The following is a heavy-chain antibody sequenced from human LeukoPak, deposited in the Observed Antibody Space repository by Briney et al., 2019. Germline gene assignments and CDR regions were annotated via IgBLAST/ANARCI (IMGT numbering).Heavy chain of an antibody. J-gene: IGHJ4*02. CDR3: ASARYDFWSGYYTFFDY. V-gene: IGHV3-33*01. CDR2: IWYDGSNK. D-gene: IGHD3-3*01. CDR1: GFTFSSYG. Sequence: GGSLRLSCAASGFTFSSYGMHWVRQAPGKGLDWVAVIWYDGSNKYYADSVKGRFTISRDNSKNTLYLQMNSLRAEDTAVYYCASARYDFWSGYYTFFDYWGQGTLVTVSS.